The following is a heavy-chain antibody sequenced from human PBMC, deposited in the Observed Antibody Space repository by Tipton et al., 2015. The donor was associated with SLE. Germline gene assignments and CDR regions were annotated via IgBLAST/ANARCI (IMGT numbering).Heavy chain of an antibody. Sequence: LRLSCTVSGASISSHYLNWVRQAPGKGLEWIGYIHYSRDTNYNPPLKSRVTIPVDTSKNQLSLKLTSVTAAETAVYYCARGSVVAEDYWGQGTLVTVSA. V-gene: IGHV4-59*11. CDR3: ARGSVVAEDY. J-gene: IGHJ4*02. CDR1: GASISSHY. D-gene: IGHD2-15*01. CDR2: IHYSRDT.